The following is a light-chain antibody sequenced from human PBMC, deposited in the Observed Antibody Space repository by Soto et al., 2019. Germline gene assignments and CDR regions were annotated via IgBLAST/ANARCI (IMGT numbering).Light chain of an antibody. Sequence: DIQMTQSPSTLSASVGDRVTITCWASQSISSWLAWYQQKPGKAPKLLIYKASSLERGVPSRFSGSGSGTEFTLTISSLQPDDFATYYCQQYSSYSTFGQGTKVEIE. CDR2: KAS. CDR1: QSISSW. V-gene: IGKV1-5*03. J-gene: IGKJ1*01. CDR3: QQYSSYST.